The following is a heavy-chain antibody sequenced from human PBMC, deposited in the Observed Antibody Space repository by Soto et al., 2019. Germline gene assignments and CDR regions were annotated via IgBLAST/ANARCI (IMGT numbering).Heavy chain of an antibody. J-gene: IGHJ6*02. D-gene: IGHD1-26*01. CDR2: IYPGDSDT. V-gene: IGHV5-51*01. CDR1: GYSFTSYW. CDR3: ARAAPRTYSGSYYSLPRYYYYYGMDV. Sequence: GESLKISCKGSGYSFTSYWIGWVRQMPGKGLEWMGIIYPGDSDTRYSPSFQGQVTISADKSISTAYLQWSSLKASDTAMYYCARAAPRTYSGSYYSLPRYYYYYGMDVWGQGTTVTV.